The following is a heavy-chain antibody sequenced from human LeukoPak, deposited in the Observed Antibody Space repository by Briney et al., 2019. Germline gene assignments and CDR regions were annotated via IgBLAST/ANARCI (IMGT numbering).Heavy chain of an antibody. CDR3: AAGRYCSGGRCYYGMDV. D-gene: IGHD2-15*01. J-gene: IGHJ6*02. V-gene: IGHV1-58*02. Sequence: VASVKVSCKASGFTFTSSAMQWVRQARGQRLEWIGWIAVDNGYTNYTQKLQERVTITRDMSTSTAYMELSSLRSEDTAVYYCAAGRYCSGGRCYYGMDVWGQGTTVTVSS. CDR1: GFTFTSSA. CDR2: IAVDNGYT.